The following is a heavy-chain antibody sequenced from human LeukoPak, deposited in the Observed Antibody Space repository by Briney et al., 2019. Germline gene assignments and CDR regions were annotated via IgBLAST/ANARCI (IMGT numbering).Heavy chain of an antibody. D-gene: IGHD6-19*01. V-gene: IGHV4-39*01. J-gene: IGHJ3*02. Sequence: PSETLSLTCTVSGGSISSGLYYWGWIRQPPGKGLEWVGSISYNGGTFYDPSLNRRVTMSVDTSKNQFSLKLSSVTAADTAVYYCARQWLGILSDSFDIWSQGTMVTVSS. CDR2: ISYNGGT. CDR1: GGSISSGLYY. CDR3: ARQWLGILSDSFDI.